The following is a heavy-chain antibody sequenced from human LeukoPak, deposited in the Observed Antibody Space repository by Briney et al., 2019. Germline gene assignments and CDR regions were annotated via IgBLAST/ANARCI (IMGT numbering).Heavy chain of an antibody. D-gene: IGHD3-16*02. Sequence: GASVKVSCKASGYTFTSYDISWVRQAPGQGLEWMGWISAYNGNTNYAQKLQGRVTMTTDTSTSTAYMELRSLRSDDTAVYYCARGGNDYVWGSYRFIDYWGQGTLVTVSS. CDR1: GYTFTSYD. CDR2: ISAYNGNT. J-gene: IGHJ4*02. CDR3: ARGGNDYVWGSYRFIDY. V-gene: IGHV1-18*01.